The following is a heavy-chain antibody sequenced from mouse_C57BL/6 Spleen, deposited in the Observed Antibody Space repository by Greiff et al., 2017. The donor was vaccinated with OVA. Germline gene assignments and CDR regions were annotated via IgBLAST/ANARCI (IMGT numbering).Heavy chain of an antibody. CDR1: GYNFTSYW. CDR2: IYPGSGST. CDR3: ARSDGYDY. Sequence: QVQLQQPGAELVKPGASVKMSCKASGYNFTSYWITWVKQRPGQGLAWIGDIYPGSGSTNYNEKFKSKAKLTVDTSYSTADMQLSNLTTEDTAVYYCARSDGYDYGGQGTTLTVSS. V-gene: IGHV1-55*01. D-gene: IGHD2-3*01. J-gene: IGHJ2*01.